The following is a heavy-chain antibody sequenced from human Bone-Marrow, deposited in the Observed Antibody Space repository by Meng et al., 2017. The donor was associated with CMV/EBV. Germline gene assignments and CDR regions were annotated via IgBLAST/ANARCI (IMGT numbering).Heavy chain of an antibody. CDR1: GFTVSSNY. J-gene: IGHJ4*02. D-gene: IGHD7-27*01. CDR3: ARVTNWEATDVYYFDY. CDR2: IYSGGTT. Sequence: GGSLRLSCAASGFTVSSNYMNWVRQAPGKGLEWVSVIYSGGTTYYTDSVKGRFTISRDTSKNTPYLQMNSLRSEDTAVYYCARVTNWEATDVYYFDYWGQGTLVTVSS. V-gene: IGHV3-66*02.